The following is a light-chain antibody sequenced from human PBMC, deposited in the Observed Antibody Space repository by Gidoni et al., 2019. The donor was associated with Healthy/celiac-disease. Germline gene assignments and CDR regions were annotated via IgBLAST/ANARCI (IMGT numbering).Light chain of an antibody. CDR1: QSISSW. V-gene: IGKV1-5*03. CDR3: QQYNSYSWT. J-gene: IGKJ1*01. Sequence: DIQMTQSPSTLSASVGDRVTITCRASQSISSWLAWYQQKPGKAPKLLIYKASSLESGVPSRFSGSGSVTEFTLTISSLQPADFATYYCQQYNSYSWTFGQGTKVESK. CDR2: KAS.